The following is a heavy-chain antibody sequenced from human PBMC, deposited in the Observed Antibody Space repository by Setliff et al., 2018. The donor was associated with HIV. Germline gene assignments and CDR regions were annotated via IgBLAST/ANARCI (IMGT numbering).Heavy chain of an antibody. CDR3: ARPTYDYVWGSYLPGPMDV. CDR1: GGSINSYY. Sequence: PSETLSLTCSVSGGSINSYYWSWIRQPPGKGLEWIGYIYTSGSNKYNPSLKSRATLSVDTAKNQFSLQLSSVTAAHTAVYYCARPTYDYVWGSYLPGPMDVWGQGTTVTVSS. J-gene: IGHJ6*02. V-gene: IGHV4-4*09. CDR2: IYTSGSN. D-gene: IGHD3-16*02.